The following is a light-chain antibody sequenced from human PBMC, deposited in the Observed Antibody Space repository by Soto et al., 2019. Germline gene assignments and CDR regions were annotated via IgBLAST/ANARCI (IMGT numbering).Light chain of an antibody. CDR2: TTS. J-gene: IGKJ4*01. Sequence: DIQMTRSPSSLSASVGDRITITCRASQSISSYLNWYQQKPGKAPKLLIYTTSNLQSWVPSRFSGSGSGTEFTLTISNLQPEDFATYYCQQSYSFFLTFGGGTKVDIK. CDR1: QSISSY. V-gene: IGKV1-39*01. CDR3: QQSYSFFLT.